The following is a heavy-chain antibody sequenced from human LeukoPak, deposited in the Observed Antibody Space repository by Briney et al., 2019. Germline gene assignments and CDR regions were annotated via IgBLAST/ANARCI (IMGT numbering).Heavy chain of an antibody. CDR2: IKEDGSET. Sequence: GGSLRLSCAASGFTFSDYWMTWVRQAPGRGLECMANIKEDGSETYYVDSVEGRFTISRDNAKNPLYLQMNSLRAEDTGVYYCSGRDSSRSPWAYWGQGTLVSVSS. CDR3: SGRDSSRSPWAY. J-gene: IGHJ4*02. D-gene: IGHD2-2*01. CDR1: GFTFSDYW. V-gene: IGHV3-7*01.